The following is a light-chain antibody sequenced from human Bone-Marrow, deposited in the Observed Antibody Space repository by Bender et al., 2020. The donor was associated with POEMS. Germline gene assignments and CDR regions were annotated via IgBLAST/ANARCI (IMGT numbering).Light chain of an antibody. CDR1: ILEDRY. CDR3: QTWHSSTAV. J-gene: IGLJ2*01. V-gene: IGLV3-1*01. Sequence: ELSQPPSVSVSPGQTAIITCSGDILEDRYVCWYQQRPGRSPVLVIYEDSERPSGVPERISGTNSGNKAALTISGAQAMDEAVYYCQTWHSSTAVFGGGTKLTVL. CDR2: EDS.